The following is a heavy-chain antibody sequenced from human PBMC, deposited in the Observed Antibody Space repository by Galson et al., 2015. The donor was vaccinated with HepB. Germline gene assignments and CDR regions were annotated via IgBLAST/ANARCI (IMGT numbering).Heavy chain of an antibody. Sequence: QVQLQESGPGLVKPSETLSLTCTVSGGSVSSSSYYWDWIRQPPGKGLEWIASIYYSGSTYYNPSLKSRVTLSVDTSKNQFSLKLSSVTAADTAVYYCARGPIYCSSTNCFLQYFDYWGQGTLVTVSS. D-gene: IGHD2-2*01. V-gene: IGHV4-39*07. CDR1: GGSVSSSSYY. CDR2: IYYSGST. J-gene: IGHJ4*02. CDR3: ARGPIYCSSTNCFLQYFDY.